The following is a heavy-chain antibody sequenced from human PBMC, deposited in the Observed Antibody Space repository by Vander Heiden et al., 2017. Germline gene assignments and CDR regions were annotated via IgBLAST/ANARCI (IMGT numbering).Heavy chain of an antibody. J-gene: IGHJ6*02. CDR2: IYPGDSDT. CDR1: GYGFTSHW. V-gene: IGHV5-51*01. D-gene: IGHD2-2*02. Sequence: LKISCKGSGYGFTSHWISWVRQMPGKRLEWMGIIYPGDSDTRYSPSFQGQVTISADKSISTVYLQWSSLKASDTAMYYCARGARVVPAAISYYYYGMDVWGQGTTVTVSS. CDR3: ARGARVVPAAISYYYYGMDV.